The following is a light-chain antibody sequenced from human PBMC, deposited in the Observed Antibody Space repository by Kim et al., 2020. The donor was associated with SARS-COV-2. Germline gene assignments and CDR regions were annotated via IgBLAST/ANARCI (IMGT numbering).Light chain of an antibody. CDR1: SSDVGGYNY. J-gene: IGLJ3*02. CDR3: SSYATGNNVV. CDR2: EVS. Sequence: GQSGTISCTGTSSDVGGYNYVSWYQQHPGKAPKLMIYEVSKRPSGVPDRFSGSKSGNMASLTVSGLQAEDEADYYCSSYATGNNVVFGGGTQLTVL. V-gene: IGLV2-8*01.